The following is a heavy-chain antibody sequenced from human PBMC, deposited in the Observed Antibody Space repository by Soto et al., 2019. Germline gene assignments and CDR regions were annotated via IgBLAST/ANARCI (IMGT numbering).Heavy chain of an antibody. D-gene: IGHD1-7*01. J-gene: IGHJ4*02. CDR3: AAWTGTTSSIDH. CDR2: IIPVLGTP. V-gene: IGHV1-69*01. CDR1: GGTFSSYA. Sequence: SVKVSCRASGGTFSSYAISWVRQAPGQGLEWMGGIIPVLGTPNYAQKFQGRVTITADESTSTAYMELSSLTSENTAVYYCAAWTGTTSSIDHWGQGTLVSVSS.